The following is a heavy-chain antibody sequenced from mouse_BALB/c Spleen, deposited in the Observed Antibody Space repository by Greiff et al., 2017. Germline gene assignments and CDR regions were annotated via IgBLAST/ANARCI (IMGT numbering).Heavy chain of an antibody. CDR3: ARDKLRWAMDY. Sequence: VKLMESGPGLVAPSQSLSITCTVSGFSLTSYGVHWVRQPPGKGLEWLGVIWAGGSTNYNSALMSRLSISKDNSKSQVFLKMNSLQTDDTAMYYCARDKLRWAMDYWGQGTSVTVSS. CDR2: IWAGGST. D-gene: IGHD1-1*01. V-gene: IGHV2-9*02. J-gene: IGHJ4*01. CDR1: GFSLTSYG.